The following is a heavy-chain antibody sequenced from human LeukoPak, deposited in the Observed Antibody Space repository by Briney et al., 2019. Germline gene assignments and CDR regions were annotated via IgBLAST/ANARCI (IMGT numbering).Heavy chain of an antibody. CDR3: ARRYTASPGERFDY. CDR1: GGSISNYY. J-gene: IGHJ4*02. D-gene: IGHD2-2*02. V-gene: IGHV4-59*08. CDR2: IYSSGNT. Sequence: SETLFLTRTVSGGSISNYYWTWSRQPPGKGLEWIGYIYSSGNTNYNPSLNSRVTISLDTSKNQFSLMLRSLTAADTAVYYCARRYTASPGERFDYWGQGTLVTVSS.